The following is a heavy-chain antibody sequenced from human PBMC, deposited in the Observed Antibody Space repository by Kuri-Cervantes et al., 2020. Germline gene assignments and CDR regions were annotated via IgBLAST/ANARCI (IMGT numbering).Heavy chain of an antibody. CDR3: ARSCDYDAALDY. V-gene: IGHV1-2*02. CDR1: GYTFTGYY. J-gene: IGHJ4*02. Sequence: ASVKVSCKASGYTFTGYYMHWVRQAPGQGLEWMGWINPNSGGTNYAQKFQGRVTMTRDTSISTAYMELSRLRSDDTDVYYCARSCDYDAALDYWGQGTLVTVSS. CDR2: INPNSGGT. D-gene: IGHD5-12*01.